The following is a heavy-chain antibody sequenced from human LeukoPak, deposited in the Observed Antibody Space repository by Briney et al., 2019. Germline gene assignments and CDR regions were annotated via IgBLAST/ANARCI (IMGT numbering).Heavy chain of an antibody. CDR1: GGTFSSYA. V-gene: IGHV1-69*05. CDR2: IIPIFGTA. D-gene: IGHD3-22*01. J-gene: IGHJ4*02. Sequence: GSSVKVSCKASGGTFSSYAISWVRQAPGQGLEWMGGIIPIFGTANYAQKFQGRVTITTDESTSTAYMELSSLRSEDTAVYYCARGAYYYDSSGSCDYWGQGTLVTVSS. CDR3: ARGAYYYDSSGSCDY.